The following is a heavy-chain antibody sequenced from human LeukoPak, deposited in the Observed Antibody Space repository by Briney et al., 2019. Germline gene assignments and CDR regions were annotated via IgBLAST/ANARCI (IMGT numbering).Heavy chain of an antibody. J-gene: IGHJ4*02. CDR3: ARKRRDGYNLGYFDY. V-gene: IGHV4-30-4*01. D-gene: IGHD5-24*01. Sequence: SQTLSLTCTVSGGSISSGDYYWRWIRQPPGKGLEWIGYIYYSGSTYYNPSLKSRLTISVDTSKNQFSLKLSSVAAADTAVYYSARKRRDGYNLGYFDYWGQGTLVTVSS. CDR1: GGSISSGDYY. CDR2: IYYSGST.